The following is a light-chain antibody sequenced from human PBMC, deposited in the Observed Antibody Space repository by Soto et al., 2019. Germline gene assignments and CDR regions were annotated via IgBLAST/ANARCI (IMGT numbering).Light chain of an antibody. J-gene: IGLJ1*01. CDR1: SSDVGNYNL. V-gene: IGLV2-23*01. CDR2: EGT. CDR3: CSYVTTRAYV. Sequence: QSALTQPASVSGSPGQSITISCTGTSSDVGNYNLVSWYQQHPGKAPKLMIYEGTRRPSGVSNRFSGSKSGNTASLTISGLQAEDEADYYCCSYVTTRAYVFGTGTKLTVL.